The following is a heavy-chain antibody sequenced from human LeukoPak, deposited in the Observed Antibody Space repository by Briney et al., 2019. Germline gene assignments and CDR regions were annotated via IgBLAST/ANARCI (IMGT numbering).Heavy chain of an antibody. D-gene: IGHD3-10*01. CDR2: VYSSGTT. CDR3: ARIRITMVRGVIMVNYYFDY. CDR1: GGSISSYY. Sequence: SETLSLTCTVSGGSISSYYWSWIRQSAGKGLEWVGRVYSSGTTNYNPSLKSRITMSVDTSKKQFSLKLSSVTAADTAVYYCARIRITMVRGVIMVNYYFDYWGQGTLVTVSS. J-gene: IGHJ4*02. V-gene: IGHV4-4*07.